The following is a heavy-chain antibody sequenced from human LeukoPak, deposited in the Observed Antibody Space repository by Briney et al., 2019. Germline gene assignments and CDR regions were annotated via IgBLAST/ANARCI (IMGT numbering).Heavy chain of an antibody. CDR1: GYTFTSYY. CDR2: INPSGGST. Sequence: GASVKVSCKASGYTFTSYYMHWVRQAPGQGLEWMGIINPSGGSTSYAQKFQGRVTITRDTSTSTVYMELSSLRSEDTAVYYCARGGDCGGDCSYAFDIWGQGTMVTVSS. J-gene: IGHJ3*02. CDR3: ARGGDCGGDCSYAFDI. D-gene: IGHD2-21*02. V-gene: IGHV1-46*01.